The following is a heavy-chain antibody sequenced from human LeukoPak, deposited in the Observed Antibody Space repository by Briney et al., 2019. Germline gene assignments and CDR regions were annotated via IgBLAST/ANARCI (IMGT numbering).Heavy chain of an antibody. J-gene: IGHJ4*02. CDR2: ISGSGGST. CDR3: AKIEDNWNYGYFDY. V-gene: IGHV3-23*01. CDR1: GFTFSRYA. D-gene: IGHD1-7*01. Sequence: GGSLRLSCAASGFTFSRYAMSWVRQAPGKGLEWVSAISGSGGSTYYADSVKGRFTISRDNSKNTLYLQMNSLRAEDTAVYYCAKIEDNWNYGYFDYWGQGTLVTVSS.